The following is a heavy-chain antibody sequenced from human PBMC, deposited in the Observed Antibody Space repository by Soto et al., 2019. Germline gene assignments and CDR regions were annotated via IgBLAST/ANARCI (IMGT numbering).Heavy chain of an antibody. CDR2: IKQDGSEK. V-gene: IGHV3-7*01. D-gene: IGHD6-13*01. CDR1: GFTFSSYW. J-gene: IGHJ4*02. Sequence: EVQLVESGGGLVQPGGSLRLSCAASGFTFSSYWMSWVRQAPGKGLERVANIKQDGSEKYYVDSVKGRFTISRDNAKNSLYLQMNSLRAEDTAVYYCARDGPIAAAGPFDYWGQGTLVTVSS. CDR3: ARDGPIAAAGPFDY.